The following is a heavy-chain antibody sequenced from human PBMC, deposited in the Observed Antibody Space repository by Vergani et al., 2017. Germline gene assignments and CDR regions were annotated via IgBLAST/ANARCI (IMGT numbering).Heavy chain of an antibody. CDR2: ISYVGDTT. J-gene: IGHJ4*02. V-gene: IGHV3-30*18. Sequence: HVQMVESGGGVVQPGRSLSLSCAVSGLRFSDYGMHWVRQAPGRGLEWVALISYVGDTTYYEDSVKGRFTISRDNSKNTLFLQMHSLRVEDTALYYCAKFPLNITTPDRGDFWGQGSLVTVSS. CDR1: GLRFSDYG. D-gene: IGHD1-1*01. CDR3: AKFPLNITTPDRGDF.